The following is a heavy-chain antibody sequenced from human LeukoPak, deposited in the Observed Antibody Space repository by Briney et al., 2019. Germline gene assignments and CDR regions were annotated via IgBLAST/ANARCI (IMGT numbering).Heavy chain of an antibody. CDR1: GFTFSSYS. CDR3: ARDRDTAAFDY. Sequence: GGSLRLSCVASGFTFSSYSMNWVRQAPGKGLEWVSYISGSSTYIYYVDSLKGRFTISRDNAKNSLYLQMNSLRAEDTAVYYCARDRDTAAFDYWGQGTLVTVSS. D-gene: IGHD5-18*01. CDR2: ISGSSTYI. V-gene: IGHV3-21*01. J-gene: IGHJ4*02.